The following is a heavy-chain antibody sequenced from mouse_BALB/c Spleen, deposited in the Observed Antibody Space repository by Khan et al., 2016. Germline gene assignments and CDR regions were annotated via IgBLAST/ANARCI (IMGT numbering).Heavy chain of an antibody. Sequence: VRLQQSGAELVKPGASVKLSCTASGFNIKDTYMHWVKQRPEQGLEWIGRIDPANGNTKYDPKFQGKATITADTSSNTAYLQLSSLTSEDTAVYYCAIEGLLWSSYYFDYWGQGTTLTVSS. D-gene: IGHD2-10*01. V-gene: IGHV14-3*02. CDR3: AIEGLLWSSYYFDY. J-gene: IGHJ2*01. CDR1: GFNIKDTY. CDR2: IDPANGNT.